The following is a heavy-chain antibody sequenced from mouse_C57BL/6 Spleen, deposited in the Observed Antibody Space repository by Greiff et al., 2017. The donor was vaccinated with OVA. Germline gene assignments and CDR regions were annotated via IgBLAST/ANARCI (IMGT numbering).Heavy chain of an antibody. CDR2: IYPGDGDT. V-gene: IGHV1-80*01. CDR1: GYAFSSYW. Sequence: QVQLQQSGAELVKPGASVKISCKASGYAFSSYWMNWVKQRPGKGLEWIGQIYPGDGDTNYNGKFKGKATLTADKSSSTAYMQLSSLTSEDSAVYFCAREGTYYGSTLRGFGYWGQGTTLTVSS. CDR3: AREGTYYGSTLRGFGY. J-gene: IGHJ2*01. D-gene: IGHD1-1*01.